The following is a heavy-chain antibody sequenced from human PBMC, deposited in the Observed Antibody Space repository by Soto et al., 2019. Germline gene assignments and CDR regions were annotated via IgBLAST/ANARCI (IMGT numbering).Heavy chain of an antibody. D-gene: IGHD3-10*01. J-gene: IGHJ6*02. V-gene: IGHV4-59*08. Sequence: PSETLSLTCTVSGDSISSYYWSWIRQPPGKGLEWLGYIYYTGSTNYNPSLNSRVTTSVDTSKNQFSLKLSSVTAADTAVYYCARHAYGSGFYYGMDVWGQGTTVT. CDR3: ARHAYGSGFYYGMDV. CDR2: IYYTGST. CDR1: GDSISSYY.